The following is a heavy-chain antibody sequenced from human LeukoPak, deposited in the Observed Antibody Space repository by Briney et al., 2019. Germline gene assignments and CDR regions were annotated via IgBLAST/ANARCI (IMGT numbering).Heavy chain of an antibody. Sequence: GRSLRLSCAASGFTFSSYGMHWVRQAPGKGLEWVAVISYDGSNKYYADSVKGRFTISRDNSKSTLYLQMNSLRAEDTAVYYCAKSSVVTDYYGMDVWGQGTTVTVSS. V-gene: IGHV3-30*18. J-gene: IGHJ6*02. CDR2: ISYDGSNK. CDR3: AKSSVVTDYYGMDV. CDR1: GFTFSSYG. D-gene: IGHD5-18*01.